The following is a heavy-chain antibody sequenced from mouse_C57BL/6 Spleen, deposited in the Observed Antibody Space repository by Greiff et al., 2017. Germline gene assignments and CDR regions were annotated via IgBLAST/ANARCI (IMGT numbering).Heavy chain of an antibody. CDR2: INPNYGTT. V-gene: IGHV1-39*01. D-gene: IGHD1-1*01. Sequence: VQLQQSGPELVKPGASVKISCKASGYSFTDYNMNWVKQSHGQSLEWIGVINPNYGTTSYNEKFKGKATLTVDQSSSTAYMQLNSLTSEDSAVYYCAREGGITTVVVDYWGQGTTLTVSS. J-gene: IGHJ2*01. CDR1: GYSFTDYN. CDR3: AREGGITTVVVDY.